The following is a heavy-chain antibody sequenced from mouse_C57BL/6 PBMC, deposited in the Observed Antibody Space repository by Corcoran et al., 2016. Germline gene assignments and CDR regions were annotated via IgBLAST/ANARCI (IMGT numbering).Heavy chain of an antibody. J-gene: IGHJ3*01. CDR1: GYTFTTYG. D-gene: IGHD3-2*02. CDR2: INTYSGVP. Sequence: QIQLVQSGPELKKPGETVKISCKASGYTFTTYGMSWVKQAPGKGLKWMGWINTYSGVPTYADDFKGRFAFSLETSASTAYLQINNLKNEDTATYFCARGAAQATSLAWFAYWGQGTLVTVSA. CDR3: ARGAAQATSLAWFAY. V-gene: IGHV9-3*01.